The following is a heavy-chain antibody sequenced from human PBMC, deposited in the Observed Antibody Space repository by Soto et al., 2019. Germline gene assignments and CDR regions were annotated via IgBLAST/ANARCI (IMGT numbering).Heavy chain of an antibody. J-gene: IGHJ4*02. CDR1: GYSFMKYG. CDR2: ISPYSGYT. CDR3: AREASVLIPAAQPSRFDS. Sequence: ASVKVSCKGFGYSFMKYGINWGRQAPGQGLEWVGWISPYSGYTHSAQKFHGRLTLTTDTAASTAYMELRILRSADTALYYCAREASVLIPAAQPSRFDSWGQGTLVTVSS. D-gene: IGHD2-2*01. V-gene: IGHV1-18*01.